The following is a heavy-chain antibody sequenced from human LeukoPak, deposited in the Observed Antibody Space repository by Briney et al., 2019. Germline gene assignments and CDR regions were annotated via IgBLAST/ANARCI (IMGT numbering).Heavy chain of an antibody. J-gene: IGHJ6*03. Sequence: GGSLRLSCAASGFTFSTFAMIWVRQPPGKGLEWVSSIFPSGGEIHYADSVRGRFTISRDNSKSTLSLQMNSLRAEDTAVYYCAKDLQWLANYYMDVWGKGTTVTISS. CDR2: IFPSGGEI. D-gene: IGHD6-19*01. CDR1: GFTFSTFA. CDR3: AKDLQWLANYYMDV. V-gene: IGHV3-23*01.